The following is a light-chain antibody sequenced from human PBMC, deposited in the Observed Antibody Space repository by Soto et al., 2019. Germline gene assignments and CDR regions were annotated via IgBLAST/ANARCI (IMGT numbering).Light chain of an antibody. CDR3: QQYNNWPAIT. J-gene: IGKJ5*01. CDR1: QSVSSN. V-gene: IGKV3-15*01. Sequence: EILMTQSPATLSVSPGERATLSCRGSQSVSSNFAWYQQKPGQAPRLLIYGASTRATGIPARFSGSGSGTEFTLTISSLQSEDFAVYYCQQYNNWPAITFGQGTRLEIK. CDR2: GAS.